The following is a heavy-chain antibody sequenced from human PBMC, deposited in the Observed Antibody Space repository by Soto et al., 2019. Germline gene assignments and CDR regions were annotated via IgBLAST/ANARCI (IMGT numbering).Heavy chain of an antibody. CDR3: TSRRDWTAVDPFDY. J-gene: IGHJ4*01. Sequence: GGSLRLSCAASGLTFSGAAMHWFRQASGKGLEWVGRIRSKANNYATAYAASVKGRFTISRDDSKNTAYLQMNSLKTEDTAVYYCTSRRDWTAVDPFDYWGLGTLVTVSS. CDR2: IRSKANNYAT. V-gene: IGHV3-73*01. D-gene: IGHD5-18*01. CDR1: GLTFSGAA.